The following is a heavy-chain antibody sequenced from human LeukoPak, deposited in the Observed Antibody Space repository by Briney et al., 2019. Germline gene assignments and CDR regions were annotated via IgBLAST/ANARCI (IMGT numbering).Heavy chain of an antibody. Sequence: SETLSLTCTVSGGSISSYYWSWIRQPPGKGLEWIGYIYYSGSTNYNPSLKSRVTISVDTSKNQFSLKLSSVTAADTAVYYCARDSSFPYYYGMDVWGQGTTVTVSS. D-gene: IGHD3-16*02. CDR1: GGSISSYY. CDR3: ARDSSFPYYYGMDV. J-gene: IGHJ6*02. V-gene: IGHV4-59*12. CDR2: IYYSGST.